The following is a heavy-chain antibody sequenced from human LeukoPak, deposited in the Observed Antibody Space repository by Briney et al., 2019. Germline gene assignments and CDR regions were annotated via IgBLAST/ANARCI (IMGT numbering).Heavy chain of an antibody. D-gene: IGHD2-21*01. CDR1: GYSISSGYY. Sequence: SETLSLTCAVSGYSISSGYYWGWIRQPPGKGLEWIGSIYHSGSTYYNPSLKSRVTISVDTPKNQFSLKLSSVTAADTAVYYCARLGCGGDCTTDYWGQGTLVTVSS. V-gene: IGHV4-38-2*01. J-gene: IGHJ4*02. CDR2: IYHSGST. CDR3: ARLGCGGDCTTDY.